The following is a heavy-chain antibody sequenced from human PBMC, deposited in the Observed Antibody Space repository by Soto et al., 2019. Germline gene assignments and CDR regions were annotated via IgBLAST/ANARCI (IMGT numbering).Heavy chain of an antibody. CDR2: ISAAGDP. Sequence: EVQLVESGGGLVQPGGSLRLSCEASGVTFRNYDMHWVRQGTGKGLEWVSGISAAGDPDYADSVEGRFTISRESAQHSFFLQMNSLRVGDTAVYYCARTDRDFYGLDVWGQGTTVIVSS. CDR1: GVTFRNYD. CDR3: ARTDRDFYGLDV. J-gene: IGHJ6*02. V-gene: IGHV3-13*05.